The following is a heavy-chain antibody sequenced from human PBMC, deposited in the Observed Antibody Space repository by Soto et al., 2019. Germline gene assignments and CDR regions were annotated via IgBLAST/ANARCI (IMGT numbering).Heavy chain of an antibody. J-gene: IGHJ4*02. CDR3: ARRRTTYYYDSSGPIDY. D-gene: IGHD3-22*01. V-gene: IGHV4-39*01. Sequence: SETLALTCTVSGGCISSSSYYWGWIRQPPGKGLEWIGSIYYSGSTYYNPSLKSRVTISVDTSKNQFSLKLSSVTAADTAVYYCARRRTTYYYDSSGPIDYWGQGTLVTVSS. CDR1: GGCISSSSYY. CDR2: IYYSGST.